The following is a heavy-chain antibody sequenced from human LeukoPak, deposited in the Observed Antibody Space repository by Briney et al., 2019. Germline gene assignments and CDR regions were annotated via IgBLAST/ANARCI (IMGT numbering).Heavy chain of an antibody. CDR1: GFTFDDYA. V-gene: IGHV3-9*01. D-gene: IGHD5-12*01. CDR2: ISWNSGGI. CDR3: AKGGIVAGTHRGYFDY. J-gene: IGHJ4*02. Sequence: GRSLRLSCAASGFTFDDYAMHWVRQAPGKGLEWVSGISWNSGGIGYADSVKGRFTISRDNAKNSLYLQMNSLRAEDTALYYCAKGGIVAGTHRGYFDYWGQGTLVTVSS.